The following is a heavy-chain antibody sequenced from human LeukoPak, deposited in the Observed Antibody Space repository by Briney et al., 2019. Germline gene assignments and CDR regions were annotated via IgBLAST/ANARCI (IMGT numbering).Heavy chain of an antibody. D-gene: IGHD6-6*01. Sequence: GGSLRLSCTASGFTFSDYWMTWGRQAPGKGPEWVANIKQDGSQRYYVDSVRGRFTISRDNAKNSSFLQMNGLRAEDTAVYYCARRGGSSSRRSPIDYWGQGTLVTVSS. J-gene: IGHJ4*02. CDR1: GFTFSDYW. V-gene: IGHV3-7*01. CDR3: ARRGGSSSRRSPIDY. CDR2: IKQDGSQR.